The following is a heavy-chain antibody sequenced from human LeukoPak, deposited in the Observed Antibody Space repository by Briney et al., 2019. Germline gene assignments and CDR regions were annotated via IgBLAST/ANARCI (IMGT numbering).Heavy chain of an antibody. Sequence: SETLSLTCTVSGGSISSSSYYWGWIRQPPGRGLEWIGSIYYSGSTHYNPSLKSRVTISLDTSKNQFSLKLSSVTAADTAVYYCARDGEMATIENYFDYWGQGTLVTVSS. CDR1: GGSISSSSYY. J-gene: IGHJ4*02. CDR3: ARDGEMATIENYFDY. D-gene: IGHD5-24*01. CDR2: IYYSGST. V-gene: IGHV4-39*07.